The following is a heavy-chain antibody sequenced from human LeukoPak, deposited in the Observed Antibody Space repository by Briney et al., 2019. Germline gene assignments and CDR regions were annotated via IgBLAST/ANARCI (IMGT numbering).Heavy chain of an antibody. J-gene: IGHJ6*03. Sequence: SETLSLTCAVYGGSISGYYWSWIRQPPGKGLEWIGEINHSGSTNYNPSLKSRVTISVDTSKNQFSLKLSSVTAADTAVYYCARASRGTFGYMDVWGKGTTVTVPS. CDR1: GGSISGYY. CDR3: ARASRGTFGYMDV. CDR2: INHSGST. D-gene: IGHD2-2*01. V-gene: IGHV4-34*01.